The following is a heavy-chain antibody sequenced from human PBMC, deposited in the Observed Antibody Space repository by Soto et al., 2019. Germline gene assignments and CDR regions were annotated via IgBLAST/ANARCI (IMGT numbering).Heavy chain of an antibody. D-gene: IGHD2-8*01. CDR1: GYTFTDYF. CDR2: IHPISGAT. CDR3: VRGYCTCDTCSGDFQY. V-gene: IGHV1-46*04. J-gene: IGHJ1*01. Sequence: QVQLVQSGAEVKKPGASVKVSCKASGYTFTDYFIHWVRQAPGQGLEWMGMIHPISGATGYAQKLQGRVTMTRDTSTTTGYMELGSLRSDDTALYYCVRGYCTCDTCSGDFQYWGRGTLVTVSS.